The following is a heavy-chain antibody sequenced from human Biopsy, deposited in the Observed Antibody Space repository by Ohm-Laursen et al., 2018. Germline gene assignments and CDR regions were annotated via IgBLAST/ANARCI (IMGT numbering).Heavy chain of an antibody. CDR3: ARDYPSYSSVWYREPIIHC. D-gene: IGHD6-19*01. CDR2: ISSSGSTV. V-gene: IGHV3-48*03. J-gene: IGHJ4*02. CDR1: GFTFSSYE. Sequence: GSLRLSCAASGFTFSSYEMNWVRQAPGKGLEWVSYISSSGSTVHYADSVKGRFTISRDNAKNSLYLQMNSLGAEDTAVYYCARDYPSYSSVWYREPIIHCWGQGTLVTVSS.